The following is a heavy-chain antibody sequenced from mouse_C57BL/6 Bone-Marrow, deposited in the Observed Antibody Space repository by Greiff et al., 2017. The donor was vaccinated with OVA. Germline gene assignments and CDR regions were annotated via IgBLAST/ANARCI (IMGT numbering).Heavy chain of an antibody. Sequence: EVQLQQSGPELVKPGASVKISCKASGYTFTDYYMNWVKQSHGKSLEWIGDINPNNGGTSYNQKFKGKATLTVDKSSSTAYMELRSLTSEDSAVYYCGAYYYGSSYWYFDVWGTGTTVTVSS. CDR3: GAYYYGSSYWYFDV. J-gene: IGHJ1*03. D-gene: IGHD1-1*01. V-gene: IGHV1-26*01. CDR2: INPNNGGT. CDR1: GYTFTDYY.